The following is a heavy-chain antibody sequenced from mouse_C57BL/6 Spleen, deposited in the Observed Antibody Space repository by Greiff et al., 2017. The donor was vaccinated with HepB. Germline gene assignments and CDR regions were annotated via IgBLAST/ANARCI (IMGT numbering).Heavy chain of an antibody. CDR3: VRPEASTGAFAY. D-gene: IGHD4-1*02. J-gene: IGHJ2*01. Sequence: QVQLQQSGAELVKPGASVKLSCTASGYTFTEYTIYWVKQRSGRGLEWIVWFYPVSGSIKYNENFKDKATLTADKSSSTVYMELSRLTAEDSAVYICVRPEASTGAFAYWGQGTPLTVSA. CDR2: FYPVSGSI. CDR1: GYTFTEYT. V-gene: IGHV1-62-2*01.